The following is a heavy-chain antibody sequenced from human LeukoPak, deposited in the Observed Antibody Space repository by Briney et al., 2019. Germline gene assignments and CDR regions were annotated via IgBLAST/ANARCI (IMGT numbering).Heavy chain of an antibody. D-gene: IGHD2-21*01. J-gene: IGHJ4*02. V-gene: IGHV1-18*03. Sequence: ASVKVSCKASGYIFTSYGINWVRQAPGQGLEWMGWISAYNGDTNYAQKLQDRVTMTTDTSTNTAYMELSSLRSEDMAVYYCARATGDGHFDYWGQGTLVTVSS. CDR2: ISAYNGDT. CDR1: GYIFTSYG. CDR3: ARATGDGHFDY.